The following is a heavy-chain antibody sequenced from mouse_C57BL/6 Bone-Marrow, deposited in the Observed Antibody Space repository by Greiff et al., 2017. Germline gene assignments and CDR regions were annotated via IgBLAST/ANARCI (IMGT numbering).Heavy chain of an antibody. CDR2: ILPGSGST. CDR1: GYTFTGYR. J-gene: IGHJ4*01. CDR3: AGWGYTMDY. Sequence: HVQLQLPGAELMKPGALVKLSCKATGYTFTGYRIEWIKQRPGHGLEWIGEILPGSGSTNYNEKFKGKATFSADASSNKAYMQRSSLTTEDTSIYYGAGWGYTMDYWGQETSGTVSS. V-gene: IGHV1-9*01.